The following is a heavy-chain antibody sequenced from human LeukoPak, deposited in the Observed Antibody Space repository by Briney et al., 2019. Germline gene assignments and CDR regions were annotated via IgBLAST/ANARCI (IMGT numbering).Heavy chain of an antibody. CDR2: ISYDGSNK. D-gene: IGHD6-6*01. J-gene: IGHJ4*02. Sequence: GRSLRLSCAASGFTFSSYGMHWVRQAPGKGLEWVAVISYDGSNKYYADSVKGRFTISRDNSKNTLYLQMNSLRAEDTAVYYCARDSSSHYFDYWGQGTLVTVSS. V-gene: IGHV3-30*03. CDR3: ARDSSSHYFDY. CDR1: GFTFSSYG.